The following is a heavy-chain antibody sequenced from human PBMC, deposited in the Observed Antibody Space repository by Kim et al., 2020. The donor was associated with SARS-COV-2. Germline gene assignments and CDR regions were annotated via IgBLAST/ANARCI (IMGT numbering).Heavy chain of an antibody. J-gene: IGHJ5*02. CDR1: GTSMSGSPYY. CDR3: SSGSSKYYVEGRAWFDP. V-gene: IGHV4-39*01. CDR2: IHYSGRA. D-gene: IGHD1-26*01. Sequence: SETLSLTCNVSGTSMSGSPYYWGWFRQPPGKGLQWIGSIHYSGRAYSTPSLKSRLSMSVDTTKNQMSLDLKFVTAADTAVYFCSSGSSKYYVEGRAWFDPWGQGTLVTVSS.